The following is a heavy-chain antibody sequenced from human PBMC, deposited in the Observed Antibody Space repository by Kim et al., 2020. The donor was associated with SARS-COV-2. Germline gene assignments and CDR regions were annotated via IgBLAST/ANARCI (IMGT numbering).Heavy chain of an antibody. D-gene: IGHD6-13*01. J-gene: IGHJ4*02. CDR1: GGSFSGYY. CDR2: INHSGST. Sequence: SETLSLTCAVYGGSFSGYYWSWIRQPPGKGLEWIGEINHSGSTNYNPSLKSRVTISVDTSKNQFSLKLSSVTAADTAVYYCARGPRAQLGSSWYGYWGQGTLVTVSS. V-gene: IGHV4-34*01. CDR3: ARGPRAQLGSSWYGY.